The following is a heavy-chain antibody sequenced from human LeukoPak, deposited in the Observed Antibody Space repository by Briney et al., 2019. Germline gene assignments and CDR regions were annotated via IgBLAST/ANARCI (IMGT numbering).Heavy chain of an antibody. CDR3: ASGMVATQSRDY. V-gene: IGHV4-30-4*01. J-gene: IGHJ4*02. D-gene: IGHD5-12*01. CDR1: GGSISSGDYY. Sequence: SETLSLTCTVSGGSISSGDYYWSWIRQPPGKGLEWIGYIYYSGSTYYNPSLKSRVTISVDTSKNQFSLKLSSVTAANTAVYCCASGMVATQSRDYWGQGTLVTVSS. CDR2: IYYSGST.